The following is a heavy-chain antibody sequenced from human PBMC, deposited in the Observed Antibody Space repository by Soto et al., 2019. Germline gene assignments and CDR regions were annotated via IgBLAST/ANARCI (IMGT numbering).Heavy chain of an antibody. CDR2: IIPIFGTA. D-gene: IGHD2-15*01. V-gene: IGHV1-69*06. Sequence: QVQLVQSGAEVKKPGSSVKVSCKPSGGTFSSYAISWVRQAPGQGLEWMGGIIPIFGTANYAQKFQGRVTITADKSTSTAYMELSSLRSEDTAVYYCAREGAKYCSGGSCPESGAFDIWGQGTMVTVSS. J-gene: IGHJ3*02. CDR1: GGTFSSYA. CDR3: AREGAKYCSGGSCPESGAFDI.